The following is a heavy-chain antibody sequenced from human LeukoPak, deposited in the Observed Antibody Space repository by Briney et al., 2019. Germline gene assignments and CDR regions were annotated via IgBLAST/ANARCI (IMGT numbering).Heavy chain of an antibody. CDR1: GGSFSGYY. V-gene: IGHV4-34*01. CDR3: ARVMGYERYYFDY. Sequence: SETLSLTCAVYGGSFSGYYWSWIRQPPGKGLEWIGEINHSGSTNYNPSLKSRVTISVDTSKNQFSLKLSSVTAADTAVYYCARVMGYERYYFDYWGQGTLVTVSS. D-gene: IGHD5-12*01. CDR2: INHSGST. J-gene: IGHJ4*02.